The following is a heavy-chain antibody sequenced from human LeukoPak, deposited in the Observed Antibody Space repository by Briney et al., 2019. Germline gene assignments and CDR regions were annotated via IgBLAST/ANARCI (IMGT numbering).Heavy chain of an antibody. CDR3: AKVQQWHRDY. Sequence: GGSLRLSCAGSGFTFSTYAMSWVRQAPGKGLEWVSAISGSGGSTYYADSVKGRFTISRDNSKNTLYLQMNSLRAEDTAVYYCAKVQQWHRDYWGQGTLVTVSS. J-gene: IGHJ4*02. CDR1: GFTFSTYA. D-gene: IGHD6-19*01. V-gene: IGHV3-23*01. CDR2: ISGSGGST.